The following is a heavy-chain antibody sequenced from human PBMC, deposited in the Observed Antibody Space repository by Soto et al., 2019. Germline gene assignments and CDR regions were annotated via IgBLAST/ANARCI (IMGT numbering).Heavy chain of an antibody. CDR2: INIVGGNT. J-gene: IGHJ4*02. Sequence: APGKALEWVSSINIVGGNTNYADSVRGRFTMSRDDSKNTVFLQMNSLRAEDTAIYYCTKNYYFDSWGQGTLITVSS. V-gene: IGHV3-23*01. CDR3: TKNYYFDS.